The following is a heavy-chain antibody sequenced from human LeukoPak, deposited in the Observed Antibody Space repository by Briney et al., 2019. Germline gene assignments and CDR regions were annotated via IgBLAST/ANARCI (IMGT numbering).Heavy chain of an antibody. CDR1: GFTFSSYS. V-gene: IGHV3-21*01. D-gene: IGHD6-13*01. Sequence: GGSLRLSCATSGFTFSSYSMIWVRQAPGKGLEWVSFVSSSSNYIYYADSVKGRFTTSRDNAKNSLYLQMNSLRAEDTAVYYCATVRAADDYWGQGTLVTVSS. CDR2: VSSSSNYI. J-gene: IGHJ4*02. CDR3: ATVRAADDY.